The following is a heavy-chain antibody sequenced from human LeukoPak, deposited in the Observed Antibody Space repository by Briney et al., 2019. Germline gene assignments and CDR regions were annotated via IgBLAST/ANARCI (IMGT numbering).Heavy chain of an antibody. J-gene: IGHJ4*02. V-gene: IGHV3-74*01. Sequence: GGSLRLSCAASGFTFSSYWMHWVRQAPGKGLVWVSRINSDGSSTSYADSVKGRFTISRDNAKNTLYLQMNSLRAEDTAVCYCAREVYGSGSYSTLYFDYWGQGTLVTVSS. CDR3: AREVYGSGSYSTLYFDY. CDR1: GFTFSSYW. CDR2: INSDGSST. D-gene: IGHD3-10*01.